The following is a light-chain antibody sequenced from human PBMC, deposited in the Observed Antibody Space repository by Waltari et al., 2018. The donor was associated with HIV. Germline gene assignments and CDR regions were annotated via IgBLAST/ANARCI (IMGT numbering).Light chain of an antibody. J-gene: IGLJ3*02. CDR3: ASWDDTLGHWI. CDR1: RSNIGKNF. V-gene: IGLV1-47*01. Sequence: QPKMTQAPSASKTPGQRITMSCSGGRSNIGKNFISWYQQFPGLAPRLVIYRNDQRPTGVPGRFSGSKSGTSAFLAITGLRLEDEATYICASWDDTLGHWIFGGGTKLTVL. CDR2: RND.